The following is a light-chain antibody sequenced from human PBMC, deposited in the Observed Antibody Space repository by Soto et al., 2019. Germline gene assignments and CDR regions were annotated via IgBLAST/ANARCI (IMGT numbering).Light chain of an antibody. CDR1: QSVSSSY. CDR3: KQYDNWPWT. CDR2: GAS. Sequence: EIVLTQSPGTVSLSPVERATLSCRSSQSVSSSYLAWYQQKPGQAPRLVIHGASSRVTGLPARFSGSGSGTDFTLTISSLQSDDFAVYYCKQYDNWPWTFGQGTKVDIK. J-gene: IGKJ1*01. V-gene: IGKV3-15*01.